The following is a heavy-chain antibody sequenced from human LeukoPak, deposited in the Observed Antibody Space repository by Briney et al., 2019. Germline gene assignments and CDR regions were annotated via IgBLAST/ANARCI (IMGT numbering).Heavy chain of an antibody. Sequence: GGSLRLSCAASGFTFSSYGMHWVRQAPGKGLEWVAFIRYDGSNKYYADSVKGRFTISRDNSKNTLYLQMNSLRAEDTAVYYGAKDLALGSGSYYTGPLDYWGQGTLVTVSS. CDR1: GFTFSSYG. CDR2: IRYDGSNK. V-gene: IGHV3-30*02. CDR3: AKDLALGSGSYYTGPLDY. J-gene: IGHJ4*02. D-gene: IGHD3-10*01.